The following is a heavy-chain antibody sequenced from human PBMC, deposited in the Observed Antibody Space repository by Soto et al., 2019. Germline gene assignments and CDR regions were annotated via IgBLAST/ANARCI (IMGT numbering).Heavy chain of an antibody. D-gene: IGHD6-13*01. CDR2: IKQDGSEK. V-gene: IGHV3-7*01. CDR3: ARIVSTAAAHTWGYFDY. CDR1: GFTFSSYW. J-gene: IGHJ4*02. Sequence: GGSLRLSCAASGFTFSSYWMSWVRQAPGKGLEWVANIKQDGSEKYYVDSVKGRFTISRDNAKNSLYLQMNSLRAEDTAVYYCARIVSTAAAHTWGYFDYWGQGTLVTVSS.